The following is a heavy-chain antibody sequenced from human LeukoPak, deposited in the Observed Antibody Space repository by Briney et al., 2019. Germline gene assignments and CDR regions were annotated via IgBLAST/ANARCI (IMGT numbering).Heavy chain of an antibody. J-gene: IGHJ4*02. D-gene: IGHD2-21*02. V-gene: IGHV3-30*02. CDR2: IRYDGSNT. Sequence: GGSLRLSCAASGFTFSSYGMHWVRQAPGKGLEWVAFIRYDGSNTYYAGSVKGRFTISRDNSKNTLFLQMHSLRAEDTAVYYCASELASCGGDCSSRFDYWGQGILVTVSS. CDR3: ASELASCGGDCSSRFDY. CDR1: GFTFSSYG.